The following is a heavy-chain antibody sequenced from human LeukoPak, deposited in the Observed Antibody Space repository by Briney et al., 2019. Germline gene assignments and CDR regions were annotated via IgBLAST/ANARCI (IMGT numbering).Heavy chain of an antibody. CDR3: ARGGGGYNYAYYFDY. V-gene: IGHV4-34*01. J-gene: IGHJ4*02. Sequence: SETLSLTCAVYGGSFSGYYWSWIRQAPGKGLEWIREINHSGSTNYNPSLKSRVTISVDTSKNQFSLKLSSVTAADTAVYYCARGGGGYNYAYYFDYWGQGTLVTVSS. CDR1: GGSFSGYY. D-gene: IGHD5-12*01. CDR2: INHSGST.